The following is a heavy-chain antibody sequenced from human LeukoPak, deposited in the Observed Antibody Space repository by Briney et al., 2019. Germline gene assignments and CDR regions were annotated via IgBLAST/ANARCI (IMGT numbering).Heavy chain of an antibody. J-gene: IGHJ4*02. D-gene: IGHD3-22*01. CDR1: GFTFTSYA. V-gene: IGHV3-23*01. CDR2: ISGSGGGT. CDR3: VCDASGCAEFDY. Sequence: PGGSLRLSCAASGFTFTSYAMNWVRQAPGKGLEWVSAISGSGGGTYYTDSVKGRFTISRDNSKNTLSLVMNSLRGDDTAVYYCVCDASGCAEFDYWGQGTLVTVSS.